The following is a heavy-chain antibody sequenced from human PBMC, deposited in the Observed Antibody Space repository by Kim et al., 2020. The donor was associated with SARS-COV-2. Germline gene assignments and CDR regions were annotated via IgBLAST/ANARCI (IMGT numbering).Heavy chain of an antibody. V-gene: IGHV3-33*05. D-gene: IGHD1-20*01. CDR1: GFTFSSYG. CDR2: ISYDGSNK. Sequence: GGSLRLSCAASGFTFSSYGMHWVRQAPGKGLEWVAVISYDGSNKYYADSVKGRFTISRDNSKNTLYLQMNSLRAEDTAVYYCARFPSALTFPYAPSLDY. CDR3: ARFPSALTFPYAPSLDY. J-gene: IGHJ4*01.